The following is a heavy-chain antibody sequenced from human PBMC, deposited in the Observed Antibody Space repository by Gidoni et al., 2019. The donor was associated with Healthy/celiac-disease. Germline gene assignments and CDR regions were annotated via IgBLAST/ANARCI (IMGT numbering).Heavy chain of an antibody. J-gene: IGHJ2*01. D-gene: IGHD2-8*01. CDR2: IYTSGST. Sequence: AGKGLEWIGRIYTSGSTNYNPSLKSRVTMSVDTSKNQFSLKLSSVTAADTAVYYCARAGRVYAIGWYFDLWGRGTLVTVSS. V-gene: IGHV4-4*07. CDR3: ARAGRVYAIGWYFDL.